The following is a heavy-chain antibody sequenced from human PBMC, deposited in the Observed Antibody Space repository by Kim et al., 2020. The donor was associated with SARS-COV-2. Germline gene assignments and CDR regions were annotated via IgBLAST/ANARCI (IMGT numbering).Heavy chain of an antibody. J-gene: IGHJ5*02. CDR2: IYYSGST. CDR1: GGSISSSSYY. V-gene: IGHV4-39*01. D-gene: IGHD3-16*01. CDR3: ARHLVTYDYIWGRNGGWFDP. Sequence: SETLSLTCTVSGGSISSSSYYWGWIRQPPGKGLEWIGSIYYSGSTYYNPSLKSRVTISVDTSKNQFSLKLSSVTAADTAVYYCARHLVTYDYIWGRNGGWFDPWGQGTLVTVSS.